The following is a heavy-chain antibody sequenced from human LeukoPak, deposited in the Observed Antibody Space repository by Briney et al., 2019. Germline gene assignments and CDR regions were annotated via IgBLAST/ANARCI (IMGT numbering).Heavy chain of an antibody. CDR3: ARHPGGPGGSSGWFKPKSPSYYYYYGMDV. Sequence: PSKTLSLTCTASGGSISSYYWSWIRQPPGKGLEWIGDIYYSGSTNYNPSLKSRVTISVDTSKNQFSLKLSSVTAADTAVYYCARHPGGPGGSSGWFKPKSPSYYYYYGMDVWGQGTTVTVSS. CDR2: IYYSGST. D-gene: IGHD6-19*01. V-gene: IGHV4-59*08. CDR1: GGSISSYY. J-gene: IGHJ6*02.